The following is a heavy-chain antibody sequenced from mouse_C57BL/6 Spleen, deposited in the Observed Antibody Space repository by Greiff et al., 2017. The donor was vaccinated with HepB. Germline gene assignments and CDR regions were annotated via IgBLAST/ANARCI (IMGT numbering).Heavy chain of an antibody. J-gene: IGHJ1*03. V-gene: IGHV2-5*01. CDR2: IWRGGST. Sequence: QVQLKQSGPGLVQPSQSLSITCTVSGFSLTSYGVHWVRQSPGKGLEWLGVIWRGGSTDYNAAFMSRLSITKDNSKSQVFFKMNSLQADDTAIYYCAKNYYGSSPSYWYFDVWGTGTTVTVSS. D-gene: IGHD1-1*01. CDR1: GFSLTSYG. CDR3: AKNYYGSSPSYWYFDV.